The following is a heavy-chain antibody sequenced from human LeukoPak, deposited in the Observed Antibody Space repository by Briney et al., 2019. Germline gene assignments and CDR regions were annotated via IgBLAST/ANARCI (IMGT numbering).Heavy chain of an antibody. Sequence: SVKVSCKASGGTFSSYAISWVRQAPGQGLEWMGGIIPIFGTANYAQKFQGRVTITADESTSTAYMELSSLRSEDTAVYYCARAPRGYDHYCSGGSCYSSFYYYYGMDVWGKGTTVTVSS. CDR2: IIPIFGTA. CDR3: ARAPRGYDHYCSGGSCYSSFYYYYGMDV. D-gene: IGHD2-15*01. CDR1: GGTFSSYA. V-gene: IGHV1-69*13. J-gene: IGHJ6*04.